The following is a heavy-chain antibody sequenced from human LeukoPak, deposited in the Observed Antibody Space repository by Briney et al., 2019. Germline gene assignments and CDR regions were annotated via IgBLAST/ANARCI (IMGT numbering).Heavy chain of an antibody. CDR2: IWYDGSNK. CDR3: ARGFSQGVDY. V-gene: IGHV3-33*01. CDR1: GFTFSSYG. D-gene: IGHD1-26*01. Sequence: PGRSLRLSCAASGFTFSSYGMHWVRHATCKRLEWVAVIWYDGSNKYYADSVKGRFTISRDNSKNTLYLQMNSLRAEDTAVYYCARGFSQGVDYWGQGTLVTVSS. J-gene: IGHJ4*02.